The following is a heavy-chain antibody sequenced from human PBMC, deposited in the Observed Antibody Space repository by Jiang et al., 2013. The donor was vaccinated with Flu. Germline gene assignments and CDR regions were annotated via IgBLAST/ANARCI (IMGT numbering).Heavy chain of an antibody. CDR2: IHYSGST. CDR1: GDSVRSRSYF. Sequence: SGDSVRSRSYFWTWIRQPPGKGLEWLGNIHYSGSTNYNPSLKSRLTVSVDTSKNQFSLRLRSVTAADTAVYYCARENSGTYLWAYFFDYWGRGSLITVSS. V-gene: IGHV4-61*01. CDR3: ARENSGTYLWAYFFDY. J-gene: IGHJ4*02. D-gene: IGHD1-26*01.